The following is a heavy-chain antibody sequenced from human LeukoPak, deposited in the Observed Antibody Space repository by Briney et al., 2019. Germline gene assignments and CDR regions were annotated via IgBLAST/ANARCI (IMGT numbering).Heavy chain of an antibody. Sequence: GRSLRLSCAASGFTFDDYAMHWVRQAPGKGLEWVSGISWNSGSIGYADSVKGRFTISRDNAKNSLYLQMNSLRAEDTALYYCAKDQTVAGPFDYWGQGTLATVSS. V-gene: IGHV3-9*01. CDR3: AKDQTVAGPFDY. J-gene: IGHJ4*02. CDR1: GFTFDDYA. D-gene: IGHD6-19*01. CDR2: ISWNSGSI.